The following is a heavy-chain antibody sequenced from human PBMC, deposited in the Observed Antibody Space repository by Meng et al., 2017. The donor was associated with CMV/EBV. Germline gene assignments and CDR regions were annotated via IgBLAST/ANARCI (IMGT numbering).Heavy chain of an antibody. J-gene: IGHJ4*02. CDR2: ISGSGGST. V-gene: IGHV3-23*01. D-gene: IGHD2-2*01. Sequence: FTCSSYAMSWVRQATGKGLEWVSAISGSGGSTYYADSVKGRFTISRDNSKNTLYLQMNSLRAEDTAVYYCAKDSPPEGIVVVPAAIDYWGQGTLVTVSS. CDR1: FTCSSYA. CDR3: AKDSPPEGIVVVPAAIDY.